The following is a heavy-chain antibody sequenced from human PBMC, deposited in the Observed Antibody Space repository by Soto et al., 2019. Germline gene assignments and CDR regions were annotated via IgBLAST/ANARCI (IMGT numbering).Heavy chain of an antibody. CDR3: GPSPHYYGSNEPLDS. CDR2: ISISGETI. CDR1: GFTFSDYY. J-gene: IGHJ4*02. V-gene: IGHV3-11*01. Sequence: PGGSLRLSCAASGFTFSDYYMTWIRQAPGQGLEWISYISISGETIYYADSVEGRFTISRDNARNSLFLQMNSLRADDTAIYYCGPSPHYYGSNEPLDSWGQGTLVTSPQ. D-gene: IGHD4-17*01.